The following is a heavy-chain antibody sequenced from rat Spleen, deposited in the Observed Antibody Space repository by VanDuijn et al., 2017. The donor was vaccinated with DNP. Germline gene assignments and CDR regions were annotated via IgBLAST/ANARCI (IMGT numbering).Heavy chain of an antibody. Sequence: EVQLVESGGGLVQPGRSLKLSCAASGFTFTNYGMAWVRQTPTKGLEWVASISTGGDDTYYRDSVKGRFTISRDNAKSSLYLQMDSLRSEDTATYYCTRVPRWGGYRDVMDAWGQGASVTVSS. V-gene: IGHV5S13*01. J-gene: IGHJ4*01. CDR1: GFTFTNYG. D-gene: IGHD1-11*01. CDR2: ISTGGDDT. CDR3: TRVPRWGGYRDVMDA.